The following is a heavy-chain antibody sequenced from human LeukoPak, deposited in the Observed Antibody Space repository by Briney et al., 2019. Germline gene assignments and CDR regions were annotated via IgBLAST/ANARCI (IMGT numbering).Heavy chain of an antibody. CDR1: GYTFTSYY. CDR2: INPSGGGT. J-gene: IGHJ3*02. Sequence: ASVKVSCKASGYTFTSYYMHWVRQAPGQGLEWMGIINPSGGGTSYAQKFQGRVTMTRDMSTSTVYMELSSLRSEDTAVYYCARDYYDSSGRKQGAFDIWGQGTMVTVSS. V-gene: IGHV1-46*01. CDR3: ARDYYDSSGRKQGAFDI. D-gene: IGHD3-22*01.